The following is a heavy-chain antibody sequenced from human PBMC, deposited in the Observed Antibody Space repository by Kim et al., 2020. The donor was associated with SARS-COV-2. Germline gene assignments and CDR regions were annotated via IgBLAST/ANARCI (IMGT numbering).Heavy chain of an antibody. Sequence: SETLSLTCTVSGGSISSSSYYWGWIRQPPGKGLEWIGSIYYSGSTYYNPSLKSRVTISVDTSKNQFSLKLSSVTAADTAVYYCARGQSFDWLSTYYFDY. D-gene: IGHD3-9*01. J-gene: IGHJ4*01. CDR3: ARGQSFDWLSTYYFDY. V-gene: IGHV4-39*01. CDR1: GGSISSSSYY. CDR2: IYYSGST.